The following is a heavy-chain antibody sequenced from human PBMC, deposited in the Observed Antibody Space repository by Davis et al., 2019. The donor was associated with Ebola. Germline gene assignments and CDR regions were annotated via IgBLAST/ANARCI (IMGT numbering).Heavy chain of an antibody. CDR3: TKGQGYFLDY. CDR1: GFSFSSYA. V-gene: IGHV3-30*02. CDR2: ISYDGRNK. D-gene: IGHD6-13*01. J-gene: IGHJ4*02. Sequence: GGSLRLSCAASGFSFSSYAMHWVRQAPGKRLEWVAFISYDGRNKYYADSVKGRFTFSRDNSKNTLYLQMDTLRVEDTALYYCTKGQGYFLDYWGQGTLVTVSS.